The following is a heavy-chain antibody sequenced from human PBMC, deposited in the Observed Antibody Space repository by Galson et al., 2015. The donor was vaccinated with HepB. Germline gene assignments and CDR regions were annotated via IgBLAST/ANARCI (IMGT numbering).Heavy chain of an antibody. CDR2: INPNSGGT. CDR3: ARGLALGIAAAGFDY. CDR1: GYTFTGYY. V-gene: IGHV1-2*02. Sequence: SVKVSCKASGYTFTGYYMHWVRQAPGQGLEWMGWINPNSGGTNYVQKFQGRVTMTRDTSISTAYMELSRLRSDDTAVYYCARGLALGIAAAGFDYWGQGTLVTVSS. J-gene: IGHJ4*02. D-gene: IGHD6-13*01.